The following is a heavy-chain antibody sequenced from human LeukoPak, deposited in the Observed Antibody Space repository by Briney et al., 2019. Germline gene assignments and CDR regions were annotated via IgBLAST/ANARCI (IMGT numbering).Heavy chain of an antibody. J-gene: IGHJ4*02. V-gene: IGHV3-33*01. D-gene: IGHD3-10*01. CDR3: ARDTYYYGSGNYFDY. Sequence: GGSLRLSCAASGFTFSSYGMHWVRQAPGKGLEWVAVIWYDGSNKYYADSVKGRFTISRDNSKNTLYLQMNSLRAEDTAVYYCARDTYYYGSGNYFDYWGQGTLVTVSS. CDR1: GFTFSSYG. CDR2: IWYDGSNK.